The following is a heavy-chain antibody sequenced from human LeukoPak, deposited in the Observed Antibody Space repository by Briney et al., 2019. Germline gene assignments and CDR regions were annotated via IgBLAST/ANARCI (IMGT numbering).Heavy chain of an antibody. CDR2: IYYSGST. D-gene: IGHD3-3*01. CDR1: GGSISSSSYY. J-gene: IGHJ4*02. V-gene: IGHV4-39*01. CDR3: ARQTDYDLYYFDY. Sequence: KPSETLSLTCTVSGGSISSSSYYWGWIRQPPGKGLEWIGSIYYSGSTYYNPSLKSRVTISVDTSKNQFSLKLSSVTAADTAVYYCARQTDYDLYYFDYWGQGTLVTVSS.